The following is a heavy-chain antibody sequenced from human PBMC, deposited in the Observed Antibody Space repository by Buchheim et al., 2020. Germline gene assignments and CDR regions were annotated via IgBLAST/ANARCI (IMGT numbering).Heavy chain of an antibody. J-gene: IGHJ3*02. CDR3: ARVIGSFCGGDCRLGGYDVFDI. Sequence: EVQLVESGGGLVQPGGSLRLSCAASGSTFSDQYIDWVRQAPGKGLEWVGRSRNKANSYTTDYAASVKGRFTISRDDSKNSLYLQMNSLKTEDTAVYFCARVIGSFCGGDCRLGGYDVFDIWGQGT. CDR2: SRNKANSYTT. CDR1: GSTFSDQY. D-gene: IGHD2-21*02. V-gene: IGHV3-72*01.